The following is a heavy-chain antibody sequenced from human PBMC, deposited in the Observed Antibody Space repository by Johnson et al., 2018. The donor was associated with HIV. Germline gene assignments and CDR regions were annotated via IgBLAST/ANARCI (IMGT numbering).Heavy chain of an antibody. CDR3: ASCESDSSGYYYGAFDI. CDR1: GFTV. V-gene: IGHV3-53*02. D-gene: IGHD3-22*01. Sequence: VETGGGLIQPGGSLRLSCVASGFTVRKGLEWVSVIYSGGSTYYADSVKGRFTISRDNAKNSLYLVRNSLRAEDTAVYYCASCESDSSGYYYGAFDIWGQGTMVTVSS. J-gene: IGHJ3*02. CDR2: IYSGGST.